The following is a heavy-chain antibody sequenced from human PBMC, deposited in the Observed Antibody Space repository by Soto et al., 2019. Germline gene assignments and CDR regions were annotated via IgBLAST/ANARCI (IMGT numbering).Heavy chain of an antibody. J-gene: IGHJ6*02. CDR3: AIGYCSSTSCHSYYYGMDV. CDR1: GGSISSYY. CDR2: IYTSGST. V-gene: IGHV4-4*07. D-gene: IGHD2-2*01. Sequence: SETLSLSCTVSGGSISSYYWSWIRQPAGKGLEWIGRIYTSGSTNYNPSLKSRVTMSVDTSKNQFSLELSSVTAADTAVYYCAIGYCSSTSCHSYYYGMDVWGQGTTVTVSS.